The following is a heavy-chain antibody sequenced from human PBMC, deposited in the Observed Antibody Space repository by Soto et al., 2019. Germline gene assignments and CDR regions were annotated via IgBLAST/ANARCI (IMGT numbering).Heavy chain of an antibody. CDR2: INPNSGGT. CDR1: GYTFTGYY. Sequence: ASVKVSCKASGYTFTGYYMHWVRQAPGQGLEWMGWINPNSGGTNYAQKFQGRVTMTRGTSISTAYMELSRLRSNDTAVYYCARDVQLEDYYYYGMDVWGQGTTVTVSS. J-gene: IGHJ6*02. V-gene: IGHV1-2*02. CDR3: ARDVQLEDYYYYGMDV. D-gene: IGHD6-6*01.